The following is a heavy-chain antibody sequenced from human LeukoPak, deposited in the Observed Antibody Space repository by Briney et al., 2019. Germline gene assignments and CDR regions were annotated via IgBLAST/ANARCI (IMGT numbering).Heavy chain of an antibody. J-gene: IGHJ5*02. CDR2: IYPGDSDT. V-gene: IGHV5-51*01. Sequence: GESLKISCKGSGYSFTSYWIGWARQMPGKGLEWRGIIYPGDSDTRYSPSFQGHVTISADKPISTAYLQSSSLKASDTAMYYCARHMTEQLRYFDCAKNWFDPWGQGTLVAVSS. CDR1: GYSFTSYW. D-gene: IGHD3-9*01. CDR3: ARHMTEQLRYFDCAKNWFDP.